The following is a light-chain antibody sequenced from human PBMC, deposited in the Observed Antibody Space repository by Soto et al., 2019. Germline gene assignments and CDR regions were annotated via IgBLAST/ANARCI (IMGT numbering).Light chain of an antibody. J-gene: IGLJ3*02. Sequence: QSVLTQPPSVSAAPGQTVTISCSGGTSNIGHNYVSWYQQLPGTAPTLLIYGNDKRPSGIPDRFSGSESGTSATLAITGLQTGDEADYYCATWDTNLSAVFGGGTKVTVL. CDR1: TSNIGHNY. CDR2: GND. V-gene: IGLV1-51*01. CDR3: ATWDTNLSAV.